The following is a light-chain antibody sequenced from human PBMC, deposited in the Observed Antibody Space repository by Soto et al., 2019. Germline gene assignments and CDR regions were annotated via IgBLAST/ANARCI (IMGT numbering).Light chain of an antibody. J-gene: IGKJ4*01. V-gene: IGKV1-39*01. Sequence: DIQMTQSPSSLSASVGDRVTITCRASRTISTYLNWYQQKPGKAPKLLIYDASSLQSGVPSRISGSGSGKDFTLTISSLQPEDFATYYCQQSHSTPLTFGGGTKVEIK. CDR3: QQSHSTPLT. CDR1: RTISTY. CDR2: DAS.